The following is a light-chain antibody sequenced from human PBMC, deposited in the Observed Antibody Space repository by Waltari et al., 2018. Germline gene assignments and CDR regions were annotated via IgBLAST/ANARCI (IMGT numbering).Light chain of an antibody. J-gene: IGKJ4*01. V-gene: IGKV2-30*02. CDR2: KVS. CDR1: QSLVHSDGNTF. CDR3: MQGTHWTLT. Sequence: QSLVHSDGNTFLAWFHKPPGQSPRLLIIKVSYRESGLPDRISASGSGTYITPKISRVEAEDVRVYYYMQGTHWTLTFGRGTKLEIK.